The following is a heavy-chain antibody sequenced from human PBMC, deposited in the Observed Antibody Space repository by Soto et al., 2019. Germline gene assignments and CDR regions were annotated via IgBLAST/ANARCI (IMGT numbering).Heavy chain of an antibody. CDR3: ARDVGIPVDGSDYYYGMDV. CDR1: GFTFSNYG. V-gene: IGHV3-33*01. Sequence: PGGSLRLSCAASGFTFSNYGMHWVRQAPGKGLEWVAVIWFDGSSKYHADSVEGRFAISRDNSKNMLYLQMNSLRVEDTAVYYCARDVGIPVDGSDYYYGMDVWGQGAKVTVSS. J-gene: IGHJ6*02. CDR2: IWFDGSSK. D-gene: IGHD6-19*01.